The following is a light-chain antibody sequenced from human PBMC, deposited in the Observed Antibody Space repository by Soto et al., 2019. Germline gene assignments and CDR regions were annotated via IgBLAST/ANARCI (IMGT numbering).Light chain of an antibody. CDR3: HQYYSTPRVT. J-gene: IGKJ5*01. V-gene: IGKV4-1*01. CDR2: WAS. Sequence: DIVMTQSPDSLAVSLGERATINCKSSQSVLYSSNNKNYLAWYQQKPGQPPKLLIYWASTRESGVPDRFSGSGSGTDFTLTISSLQAEDVVVYYCHQYYSTPRVTFGQGTRLEIK. CDR1: QSVLYSSNNKNY.